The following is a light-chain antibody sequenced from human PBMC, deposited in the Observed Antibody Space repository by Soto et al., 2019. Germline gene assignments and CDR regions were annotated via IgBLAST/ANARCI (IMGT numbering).Light chain of an antibody. CDR1: ESVSNS. Sequence: IEMTQSPFSVPASLGDKVTITSPASESVSNSLAWDQQKPGKAPKRLTYAASSVQSGVSSRVSGSGSVTDFTLTISSLQPEDFATYYCQQSYSTPRITFGQGTRLEIK. CDR2: AAS. J-gene: IGKJ5*01. V-gene: IGKV1-39*01. CDR3: QQSYSTPRIT.